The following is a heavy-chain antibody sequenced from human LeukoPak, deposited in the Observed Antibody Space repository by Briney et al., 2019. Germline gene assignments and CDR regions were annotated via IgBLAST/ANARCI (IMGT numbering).Heavy chain of an antibody. CDR2: IYTSGST. CDR3: ARYYDFWSGYYSDAFDI. CDR1: GGSISSGSYY. D-gene: IGHD3-3*01. J-gene: IGHJ3*02. Sequence: SQTLSLTCTVSGGSISSGSYYWSWIRQPAGKGLEWIGRIYTSGSTNYNPSLKSRVTISVDTSKNQFSLKLSSVTAADTAVYYCARYYDFWSGYYSDAFDIWGQGTMVTVSS. V-gene: IGHV4-61*02.